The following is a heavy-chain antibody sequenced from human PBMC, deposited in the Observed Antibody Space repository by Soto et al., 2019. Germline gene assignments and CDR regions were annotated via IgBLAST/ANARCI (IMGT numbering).Heavy chain of an antibody. CDR2: VYYTGTT. D-gene: IGHD3-3*01. CDR3: ARMRFGEVPCWFDP. J-gene: IGHJ5*02. Sequence: QVQLQEAGPGMVKHSETLSLTCTVSGGFVSSASYFWSWIRQPPGKEMEFIAYVYYTGTTKYSPSVESRASISLDTSKNQFSLNLSSVTTADRAFYYCARMRFGEVPCWFDPWGQGILVTVS. V-gene: IGHV4-61*01. CDR1: GGFVSSASYF.